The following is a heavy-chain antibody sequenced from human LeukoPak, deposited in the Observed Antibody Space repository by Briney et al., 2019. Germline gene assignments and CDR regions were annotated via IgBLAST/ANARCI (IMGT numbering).Heavy chain of an antibody. V-gene: IGHV1-24*01. Sequence: ASVKVSCKVSGYTLTELSMHWVRQAPGKGLEWMGGFDPEDGETIYAQKFQGRVTMTEDTSTDTAYMELSSLRSEDTPVYYCATGIYDILTGYQPYYFDYWGQGTLVTVSS. D-gene: IGHD3-9*01. CDR2: FDPEDGET. J-gene: IGHJ4*02. CDR3: ATGIYDILTGYQPYYFDY. CDR1: GYTLTELS.